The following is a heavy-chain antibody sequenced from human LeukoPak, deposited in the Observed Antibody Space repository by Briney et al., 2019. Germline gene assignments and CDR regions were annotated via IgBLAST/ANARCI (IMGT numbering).Heavy chain of an antibody. CDR2: ISSSGSTI. D-gene: IGHD3-3*01. CDR1: GFTFSSYE. CDR3: ARGHYDFWSGYYTEDYFDY. V-gene: IGHV3-48*03. Sequence: PGGSLRLSCAASGFTFSSYEMNWVRQAPGKGLEWVSYISSSGSTIYYAYSVKGRFTISRDNAKNSLYLQMNSLRAEDTAVYYCARGHYDFWSGYYTEDYFDYWGQGTLVTVSS. J-gene: IGHJ4*02.